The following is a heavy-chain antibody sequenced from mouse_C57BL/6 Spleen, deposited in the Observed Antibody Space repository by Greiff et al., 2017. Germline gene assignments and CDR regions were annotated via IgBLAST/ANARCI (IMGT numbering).Heavy chain of an antibody. CDR3: ARRDYGNYAGIFAY. J-gene: IGHJ3*01. CDR1: GYAFTNYL. CDR2: INPGSGGT. Sequence: VQLLQSGAELVRPGTSVKVSCKASGYAFTNYLIAWVKQRPGQGLEWIGVINPGSGGTNSNEKFKGKATLTADKSSSTAYMQLSSLTSEDSAVYFCARRDYGNYAGIFAYWGQGTLVTVSA. D-gene: IGHD2-1*01. V-gene: IGHV1-54*01.